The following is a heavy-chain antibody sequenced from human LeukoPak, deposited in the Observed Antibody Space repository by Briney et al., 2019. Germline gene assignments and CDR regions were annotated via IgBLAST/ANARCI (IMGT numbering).Heavy chain of an antibody. CDR3: AREGSYCVGGDCYSFDF. Sequence: GASVTVPCKASGYRFISNYIQWVRQAPGLGPEWMGWMHPGNGDTRYAEKFQGMVTMTRDTSINTAYMDLNSLRSDDTAVYYCAREGSYCVGGDCYSFDFWGQGTVHTVSS. J-gene: IGHJ4*02. CDR1: GYRFISNY. CDR2: MHPGNGDT. D-gene: IGHD2-21*02. V-gene: IGHV1-2*02.